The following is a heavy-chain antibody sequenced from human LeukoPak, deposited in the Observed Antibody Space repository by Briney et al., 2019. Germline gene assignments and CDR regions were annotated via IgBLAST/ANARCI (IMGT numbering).Heavy chain of an antibody. D-gene: IGHD2-2*01. Sequence: SGTLSLTCAVSGGSISSSNWWSWVRQPPGKGLEWIGEIYHSGSTNYNPSLKSRVTISVDKSKNQFSLKLSSVTAADTAVYYCARESTVVVPAAISWFDPWGQGTLVTVSS. CDR1: GGSISSSNW. CDR2: IYHSGST. V-gene: IGHV4-4*02. CDR3: ARESTVVVPAAISWFDP. J-gene: IGHJ5*02.